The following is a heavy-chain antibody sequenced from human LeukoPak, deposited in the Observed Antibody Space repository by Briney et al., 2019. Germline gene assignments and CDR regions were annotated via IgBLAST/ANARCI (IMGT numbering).Heavy chain of an antibody. J-gene: IGHJ4*02. V-gene: IGHV4-59*01. CDR2: IYYSGST. CDR3: ASGKGYFDY. CDR1: GGSICPYY. Sequence: PSETLSLTFTVSGGSICPYYWSWIRQPPGKGLEWIGYIYYSGSTNYNPSLKSRVTVSVDTSKKQFSLKLNSVTAADTAVYYCASGKGYFDYWGQGTLVTVSS.